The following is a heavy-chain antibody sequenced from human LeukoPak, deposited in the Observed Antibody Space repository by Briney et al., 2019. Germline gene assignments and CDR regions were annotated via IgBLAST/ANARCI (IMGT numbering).Heavy chain of an antibody. CDR2: INHSGST. D-gene: IGHD3-3*01. CDR3: ARHSTYYDFWSGYYTHGMDV. J-gene: IGHJ6*02. CDR1: GGFFSGYY. Sequence: SETLSLTCAVYGGFFSGYYWSWLRQPPGKGLEWLGEINHSGSTNYNPSLKSRVTISVDTSKNQFSLKLSSVTAADTAVYYCARHSTYYDFWSGYYTHGMDVWGQGTTVTVSS. V-gene: IGHV4-34*01.